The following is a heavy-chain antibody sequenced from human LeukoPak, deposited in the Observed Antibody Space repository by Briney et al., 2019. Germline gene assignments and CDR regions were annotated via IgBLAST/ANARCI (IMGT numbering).Heavy chain of an antibody. Sequence: SETLSLTCTVSGGSISSSSYYWGWIRQPPGKGLEWIGSIYYSGSTYYNPSLKSRVTISVDTSKNQFSLKLSSVTAADTAVYFCARGPTIYYMDVWGKGTTVTVSS. CDR2: IYYSGST. D-gene: IGHD1-14*01. CDR1: GGSISSSSYY. V-gene: IGHV4-39*07. CDR3: ARGPTIYYMDV. J-gene: IGHJ6*03.